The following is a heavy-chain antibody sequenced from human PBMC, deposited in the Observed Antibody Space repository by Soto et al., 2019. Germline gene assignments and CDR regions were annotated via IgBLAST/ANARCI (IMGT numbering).Heavy chain of an antibody. CDR1: GGSISSSSYY. D-gene: IGHD2-8*01. J-gene: IGHJ4*02. CDR3: ARLSLGYCTNGVCPPGPSPIFDY. Sequence: PSETLSLTCTVSGGSISSSSYYWGWIRQPPGKGLEWIGSIYYSGSTYYNPSLKSRVTISVDTSKNQFSLKLSSVTAADTAVYYCARLSLGYCTNGVCPPGPSPIFDYWGQGTLVTVSS. V-gene: IGHV4-39*01. CDR2: IYYSGST.